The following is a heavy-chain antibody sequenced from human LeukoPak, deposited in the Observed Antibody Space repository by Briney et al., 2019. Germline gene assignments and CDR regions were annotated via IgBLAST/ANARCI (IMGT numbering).Heavy chain of an antibody. CDR1: GGTFSSYA. CDR2: IIPIFGTA. J-gene: IGHJ6*03. V-gene: IGHV1-69*05. D-gene: IGHD4-17*01. Sequence: SVKVSCKASGGTFSSYAISWVRQAPGQGLEWMGGIIPIFGTANYAQKFQGRVTITTDESTSTAYMELSSLRSEDTAVYYCARGAAVITFYYYYYMDVWGKGTTVTVSS. CDR3: ARGAAVITFYYYYYMDV.